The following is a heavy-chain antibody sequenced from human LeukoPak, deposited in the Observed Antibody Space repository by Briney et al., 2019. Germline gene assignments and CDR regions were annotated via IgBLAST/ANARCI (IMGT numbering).Heavy chain of an antibody. J-gene: IGHJ4*02. D-gene: IGHD6-19*01. CDR3: ARQTPGYNSGCLDL. CDR1: GFTFSSYS. CDR2: VNWNGDNT. Sequence: GGSLRLSRAASGFTFSSYSMNWVRQVPGQGLEWVSGVNWNGDNTGYVDSVKGRFTISRDNAKNSLYLQMNSLRPADTAFYYCARQTPGYNSGCLDLWGQGTLVTVSS. V-gene: IGHV3-20*04.